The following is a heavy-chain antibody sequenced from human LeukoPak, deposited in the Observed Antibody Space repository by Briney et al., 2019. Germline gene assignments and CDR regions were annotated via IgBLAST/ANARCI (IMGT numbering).Heavy chain of an antibody. J-gene: IGHJ6*03. CDR3: ARDSLEYSSSYYYYYMDV. CDR1: GYTFTGYY. CDR2: INPNSGGT. D-gene: IGHD6-6*01. V-gene: IGHV1-2*02. Sequence: GASVKVSCKASGYTFTGYYMHWVRQAPGQGLEWMGWINPNSGGTNYAQKFQGRVTMTRDTSISTAYMELSRLRSDDTAVYYCARDSLEYSSSYYYYYMDVWGKGTTVTVSS.